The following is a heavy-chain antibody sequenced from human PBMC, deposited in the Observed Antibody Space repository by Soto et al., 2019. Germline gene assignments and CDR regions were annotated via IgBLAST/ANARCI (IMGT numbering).Heavy chain of an antibody. Sequence: QVQLVESGGGVIQPGRSLRLSCAASGFIFSSYGMHWVRQAPGKGLEWVAVIWYDGSNKYYADSVKGRFTISRDNSKNTLYLQMNSLRAEDTAVYYCARDDSSGYYLPDYWGQGTLVTVSS. CDR1: GFIFSSYG. J-gene: IGHJ4*02. CDR2: IWYDGSNK. D-gene: IGHD3-22*01. CDR3: ARDDSSGYYLPDY. V-gene: IGHV3-33*01.